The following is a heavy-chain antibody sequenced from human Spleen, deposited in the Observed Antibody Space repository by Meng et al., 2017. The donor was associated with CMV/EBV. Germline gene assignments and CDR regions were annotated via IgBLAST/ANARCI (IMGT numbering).Heavy chain of an antibody. CDR2: IYYSGST. Sequence: SETLSLTCGVSGGSISGSSYYWGWVRQPPGKGLEWIGGIYYSGSTYYNPSLKGRVTISVDTSKNQLSLRLNSVTAADTAIYYCSRGIAAVENWGQGTLVTVSS. D-gene: IGHD6-13*01. J-gene: IGHJ4*02. CDR3: SRGIAAVEN. CDR1: GGSISGSSYY. V-gene: IGHV4-39*07.